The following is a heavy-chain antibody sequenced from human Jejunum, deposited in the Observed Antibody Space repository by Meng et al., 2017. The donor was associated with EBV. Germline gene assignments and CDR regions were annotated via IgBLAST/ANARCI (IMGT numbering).Heavy chain of an antibody. D-gene: IGHD3-16*01. CDR1: AYTFAGYY. V-gene: IGHV1-2*06. CDR3: AREGLVGDLRYFDL. CDR2: INPNSGGA. Sequence: QVQLGQSGAEVKKPGGSVKVFCKASAYTFAGYYMHWVRQAPGQGLEWMGRINPNSGGANYAQKFQGRVTMTRDTSISTAYMELSRLRSDDTAVYYCAREGLVGDLRYFDLWGRGTLVTVSS. J-gene: IGHJ2*01.